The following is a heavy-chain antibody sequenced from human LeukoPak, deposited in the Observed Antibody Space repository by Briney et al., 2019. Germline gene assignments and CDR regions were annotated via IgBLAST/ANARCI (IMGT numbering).Heavy chain of an antibody. V-gene: IGHV3-30*03. Sequence: QAGGSLRLSCAASGFTFSSYGMHWVRQAPGKGLEWVAVISYDGSNKYYADSVKGRFTISRGNSKNTLYLQMNSLRAEDTAVYYCASLSPLFDYWGQGTLVTVSS. J-gene: IGHJ4*02. CDR2: ISYDGSNK. CDR3: ASLSPLFDY. CDR1: GFTFSSYG.